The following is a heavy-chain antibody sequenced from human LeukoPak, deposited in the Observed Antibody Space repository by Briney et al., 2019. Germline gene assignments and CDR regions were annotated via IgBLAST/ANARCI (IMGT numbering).Heavy chain of an antibody. J-gene: IGHJ1*01. CDR3: AKEMATSAEYFQH. Sequence: GGSLRLSCAASGFTFSNYGMNWVRQAPGKGLEWVSGITGSGGNTYYADSVKGRFTISRDNSKNTMYLQMNSLRAEDTAVYYCAKEMATSAEYFQHWGQGTLVTVSS. CDR1: GFTFSNYG. V-gene: IGHV3-23*01. D-gene: IGHD5-24*01. CDR2: ITGSGGNT.